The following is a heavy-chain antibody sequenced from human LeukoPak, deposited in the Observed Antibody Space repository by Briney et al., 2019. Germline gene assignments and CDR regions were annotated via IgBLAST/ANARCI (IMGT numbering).Heavy chain of an antibody. J-gene: IGHJ6*03. Sequence: GESLKISCKGSGYSFTSYWIGWVRQMPGKGLEWMGIIYPGDSDTRYSPSFQGQVTISADKSISTAYLQWSSLKASDTAMYYCARWGQYSSGWYGYYHYYMDVWGKGTTVTVSS. V-gene: IGHV5-51*01. CDR3: ARWGQYSSGWYGYYHYYMDV. D-gene: IGHD6-19*01. CDR2: IYPGDSDT. CDR1: GYSFTSYW.